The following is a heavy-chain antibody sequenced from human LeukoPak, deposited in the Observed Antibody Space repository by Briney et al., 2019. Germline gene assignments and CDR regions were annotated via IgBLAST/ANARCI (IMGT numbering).Heavy chain of an antibody. V-gene: IGHV1-2*02. CDR2: INPSSGGT. CDR1: GYTFTGYY. D-gene: IGHD6-13*01. CDR3: ARGIAAAGTINNWFDP. Sequence: ASVPDSCKASGYTFTGYYMHWVRQAPGQGLEWMGWINPSSGGTNYAQKFQGRVTMTRDTSISTAYMELSRLRSDDTAVYYCARGIAAAGTINNWFDPWGQGTLVTVSS. J-gene: IGHJ5*02.